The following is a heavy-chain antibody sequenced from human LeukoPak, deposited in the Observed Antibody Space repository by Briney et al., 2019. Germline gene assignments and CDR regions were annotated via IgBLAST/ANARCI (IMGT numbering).Heavy chain of an antibody. CDR2: ISYDGSNK. D-gene: IGHD3-10*01. Sequence: GRSLRLSCAASGFTFSSYGMHWVRQAPGEGLEWVAVISYDGSNKYYADSVKGRFTISRDNSKNTLYLQMNSLRAEDTAVYYCAKDRGDAPVRLTYYFDYWGQGTLVTVSS. V-gene: IGHV3-30*18. CDR3: AKDRGDAPVRLTYYFDY. J-gene: IGHJ4*02. CDR1: GFTFSSYG.